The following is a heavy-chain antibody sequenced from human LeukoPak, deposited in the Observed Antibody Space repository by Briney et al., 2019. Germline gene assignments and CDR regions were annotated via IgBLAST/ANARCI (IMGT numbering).Heavy chain of an antibody. CDR3: ARHPRGYDFWSGSPGLDP. CDR2: ISAYNGNT. V-gene: IGHV1-18*01. CDR1: GDTFTSYG. D-gene: IGHD3-3*01. J-gene: IGHJ5*02. Sequence: ASVKVSCKASGDTFTSYGISWLRQAPGQGLEWMGWISAYNGNTNYAQKLQGRVTMTTDTSTSTAYMELRSLRSDDTAVYYCARHPRGYDFWSGSPGLDPWGQGTLVTVSS.